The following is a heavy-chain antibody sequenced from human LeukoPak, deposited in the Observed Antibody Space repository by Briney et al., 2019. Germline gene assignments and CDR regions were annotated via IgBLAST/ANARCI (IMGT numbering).Heavy chain of an antibody. J-gene: IGHJ2*01. CDR1: GGSFSGYY. Sequence: SETLSLTCAVYGGSFSGYYWSWIRQPPGKGLEWIGEINHSGSTNYNPSLKSRVTISVDTSKNQFSLKLSSVTAADTAVYYCARGRSGLRVTVWYFDLWGRGTLVTVSS. V-gene: IGHV4-34*01. CDR3: ARGRSGLRVTVWYFDL. CDR2: INHSGST. D-gene: IGHD4-23*01.